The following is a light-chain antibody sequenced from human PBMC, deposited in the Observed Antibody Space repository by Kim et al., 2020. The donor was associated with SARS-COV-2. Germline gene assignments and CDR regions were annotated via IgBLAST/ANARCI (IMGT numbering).Light chain of an antibody. CDR3: AAWDESLDGFLV. CDR2: SNS. J-gene: IGLJ2*01. CDR1: RSNIGSSP. V-gene: IGLV1-44*01. Sequence: QSVIISGSGSRSNIGSSPVNWYQLVPGTAPKLLIYSNSDRPSGVPDRFTASKSDTSAALAISGLQSEDETTYYCAAWDESLDGFLVFGGGTQLTVL.